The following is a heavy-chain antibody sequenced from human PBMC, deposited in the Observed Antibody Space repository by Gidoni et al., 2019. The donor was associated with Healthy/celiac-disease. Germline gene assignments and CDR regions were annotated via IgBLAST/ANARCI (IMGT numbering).Heavy chain of an antibody. CDR1: GFTFSSYG. V-gene: IGHV3-30*18. D-gene: IGHD5-12*01. CDR2: ISYDGRNK. J-gene: IGHJ4*02. Sequence: QVQLVESGGGVVQPGRSLRLSCAASGFTFSSYGMHWVRQAPGKGLGGVAVISYDGRNKYYADSVKGRFTISRDNSKNTLYLQMNSLRAEDTAVYYCAKDGGGVYSGYDWPLPGVHALDYWGQGTLVTVSS. CDR3: AKDGGGVYSGYDWPLPGVHALDY.